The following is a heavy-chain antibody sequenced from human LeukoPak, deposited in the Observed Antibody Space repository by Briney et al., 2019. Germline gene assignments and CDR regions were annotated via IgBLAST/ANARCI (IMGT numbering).Heavy chain of an antibody. D-gene: IGHD2-2*02. Sequence: ASVKVSCKASGYTFINYGISWVRQAPGQGLEWMGWISGYNGNTEYARMLQGRVTMTTDTSTSTAYMELRSLRSDDTAVYYCARAGHCSGTNCYMEGFDYWGQGTLVTVSS. V-gene: IGHV1-18*01. CDR2: ISGYNGNT. CDR3: ARAGHCSGTNCYMEGFDY. CDR1: GYTFINYG. J-gene: IGHJ4*02.